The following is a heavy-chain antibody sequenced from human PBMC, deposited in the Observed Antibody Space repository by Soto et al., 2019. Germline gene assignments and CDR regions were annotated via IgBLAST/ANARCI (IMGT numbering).Heavy chain of an antibody. CDR2: ISSSGDYS. CDR3: ARELDGIDV. V-gene: IGHV3-11*05. J-gene: IGHJ6*02. CDR1: GLTFNDYY. Sequence: GGSLRLSCAASGLTFNDYYVSWIRQAPGKGLEWVSYISSSGDYSKYADSVLGRFTISRDNAKNSLYLQMNSLRAEDTAVYYCARELDGIDVWGQGTTVTVSS.